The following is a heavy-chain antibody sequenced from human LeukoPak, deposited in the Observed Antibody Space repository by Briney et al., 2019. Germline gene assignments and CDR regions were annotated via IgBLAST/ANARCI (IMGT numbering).Heavy chain of an antibody. CDR3: ARDPLVKRYYYDSSGYYFMLY. V-gene: IGHV1-18*01. J-gene: IGHJ4*02. D-gene: IGHD3-22*01. CDR2: ISVYNGNR. Sequence: GASVKLSFTASGYTFTSYGISWVRHAQAQGLGRVGWISVYNGNRNYAQKLKGRVTMTTDTSTSTAYMELRSLRSDDTAVYYCARDPLVKRYYYDSSGYYFMLYWGQGTLVTVSS. CDR1: GYTFTSYG.